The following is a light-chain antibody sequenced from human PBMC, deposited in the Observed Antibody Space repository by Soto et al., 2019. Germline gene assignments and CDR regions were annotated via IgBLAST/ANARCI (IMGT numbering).Light chain of an antibody. J-gene: IGKJ1*01. CDR2: WAS. CDR3: HQYCSTPRT. V-gene: IGKV4-1*01. CDR1: QSVLHSSNNKWD. Sequence: DIVMTQSPDSLAVSLGERATINCKSSQSVLHSSNNKWDLGWYQQKPGQPPKLLIYWASTRASGVPDRFSGSGSGTDFTLTISSLQAEDVAVYHCHQYCSTPRTFGQGTKVEIK.